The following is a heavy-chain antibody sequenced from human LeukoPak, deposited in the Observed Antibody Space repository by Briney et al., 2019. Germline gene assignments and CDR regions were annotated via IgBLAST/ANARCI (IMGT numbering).Heavy chain of an antibody. D-gene: IGHD4-11*01. J-gene: IGHJ4*02. CDR3: AKSTTVTTQQRGYFDY. CDR1: GFTFSSYG. V-gene: IGHV3-30*18. Sequence: PGGSLRLSCAASGFTFSSYGVHWVRQAPGKGLEWVAVISYDESNKYFADSVKGRFTISRDNPKNTLYLQMNSLRTEDTAVYYCAKSTTVTTQQRGYFDYWGQGTLVTVSS. CDR2: ISYDESNK.